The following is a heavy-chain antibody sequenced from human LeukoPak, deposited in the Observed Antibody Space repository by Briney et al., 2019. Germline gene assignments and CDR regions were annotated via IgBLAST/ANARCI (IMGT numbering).Heavy chain of an antibody. J-gene: IGHJ4*02. Sequence: GRSLRLSCAASGFTFSSYGMHWVRQAPGKGLEWVAVISYDGSNKYYADSVKGRFTISRDNSKNTLYLQMNSLRAEDTAVYYCAKDAVHSPYYFDYWGQGTLVTVSS. CDR1: GFTFSSYG. D-gene: IGHD1-1*01. CDR3: AKDAVHSPYYFDY. CDR2: ISYDGSNK. V-gene: IGHV3-30*18.